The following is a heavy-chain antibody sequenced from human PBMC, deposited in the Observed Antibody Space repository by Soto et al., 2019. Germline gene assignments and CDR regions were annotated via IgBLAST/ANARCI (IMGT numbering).Heavy chain of an antibody. CDR1: GYTFTSYG. D-gene: IGHD3-3*01. J-gene: IGHJ4*02. Sequence: ASVKVSCKASGYTFTSYGISWGRPAPGQGLEWMGWISAYNGNTNYAQKLQGRVTMTTDTSTSTAYMELRSLRSDDTAVYYCARAVYYDFWSGPDYWGQGTLVTVSS. CDR2: ISAYNGNT. V-gene: IGHV1-18*01. CDR3: ARAVYYDFWSGPDY.